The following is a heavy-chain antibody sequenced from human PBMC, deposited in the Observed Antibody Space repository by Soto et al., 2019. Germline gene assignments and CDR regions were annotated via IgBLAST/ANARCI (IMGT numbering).Heavy chain of an antibody. D-gene: IGHD2-15*01. CDR3: ARGYCSGGNCYYFDY. J-gene: IGHJ4*02. Sequence: SETLSLTCTVSGVSVSSDSFYWNWIRQPPGKGLEWIGFIYYSGSTNYNPSLKSRVTISEDTSKNQFSLKLTSVTAADTAFYYCARGYCSGGNCYYFDYWGQGTLVTVSS. V-gene: IGHV4-61*01. CDR1: GVSVSSDSFY. CDR2: IYYSGST.